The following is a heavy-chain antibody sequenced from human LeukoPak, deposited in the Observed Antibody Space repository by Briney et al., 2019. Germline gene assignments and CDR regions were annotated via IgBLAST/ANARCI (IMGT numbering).Heavy chain of an antibody. J-gene: IGHJ1*01. CDR1: GFTFSSYA. CDR3: ARDPTVTTGPEYFQH. D-gene: IGHD4-17*01. CDR2: ISGSGGGT. Sequence: PGGSLRLSCAASGFTFSSYAMSWVRQAPGKGLEWVSAISGSGGGTYYADSVKGRFTISRDNSKNTLYLQMNSLRVEDTAVYYCARDPTVTTGPEYFQHWGQGTLVTVSS. V-gene: IGHV3-23*01.